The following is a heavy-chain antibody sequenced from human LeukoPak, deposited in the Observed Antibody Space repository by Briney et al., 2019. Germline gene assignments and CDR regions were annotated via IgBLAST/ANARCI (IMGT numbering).Heavy chain of an antibody. V-gene: IGHV4-34*01. CDR1: GFTFSTYE. J-gene: IGHJ4*02. D-gene: IGHD5-24*01. CDR2: INHSGST. CDR3: ARLPRGEMATIILNHDY. Sequence: LRLSCAASGFTFSTYEMTWVRQSPGKGLEWIGEINHSGSTNYNPFLKSRVTISVDTSKKQFSLKLSSVTAADTAVYYCARLPRGEMATIILNHDYWGQGTLVTVSS.